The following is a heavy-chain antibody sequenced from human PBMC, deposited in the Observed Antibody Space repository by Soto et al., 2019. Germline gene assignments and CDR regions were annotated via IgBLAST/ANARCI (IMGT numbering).Heavy chain of an antibody. Sequence: GGSLRLSCAASGFTFSSYAMNWVRQAPGKRLEWVSAVTHSGGNTYYADSVKGRFAISRDNSKNTLYLQMDSLRAEDTAVYYCAKGSLGYCSSTNCYYFDYCGQGTPVTVSS. CDR2: VTHSGGNT. J-gene: IGHJ4*02. D-gene: IGHD2-2*01. CDR3: AKGSLGYCSSTNCYYFDY. V-gene: IGHV3-23*01. CDR1: GFTFSSYA.